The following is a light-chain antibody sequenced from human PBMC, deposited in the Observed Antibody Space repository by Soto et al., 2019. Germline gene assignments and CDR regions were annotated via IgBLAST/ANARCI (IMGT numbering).Light chain of an antibody. Sequence: EIVLTQSPGTQSLSPGERATLSCRAGQSVSSNYLAWYQQKPGQARRLLIDGASSRVTGIPDRLSGSGSGTDFTLTISRLEPEDFAVYYCQHYRSSLYTFGQGTKLEIK. J-gene: IGKJ2*01. CDR1: QSVSSNY. CDR3: QHYRSSLYT. V-gene: IGKV3-20*01. CDR2: GAS.